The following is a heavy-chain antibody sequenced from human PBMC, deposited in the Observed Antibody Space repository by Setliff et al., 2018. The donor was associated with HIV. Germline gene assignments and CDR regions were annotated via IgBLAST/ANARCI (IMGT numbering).Heavy chain of an antibody. CDR2: INTGNDNT. Sequence: ASVKVSCKTTGYTFSTYPMHWVRQAPGQRLEWMGWINTGNDNTRDSQKFQGGVTITRDTSASTAYMELSSLTSEDTAVYYCAKGGDRAMINFDHWGQGTLVTVSS. CDR1: GYTFSTYP. V-gene: IGHV1-3*04. CDR3: AKGGDRAMINFDH. J-gene: IGHJ4*02. D-gene: IGHD5-18*01.